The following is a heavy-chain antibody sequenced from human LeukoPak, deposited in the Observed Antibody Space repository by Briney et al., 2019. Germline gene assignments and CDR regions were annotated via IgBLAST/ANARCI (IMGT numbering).Heavy chain of an antibody. CDR3: ARDDQDDYYYDSSGFNFDY. V-gene: IGHV3-21*01. CDR1: GFTFSNAW. Sequence: GGSLRLSCAASGFTFSNAWMSWVRQAPGKGLEWVSSISSSSSYIYYADSVKGRFTISRDNAKNSLYLQMNSLRAEDTAVYYCARDDQDDYYYDSSGFNFDYWGQGTLVTVSS. CDR2: ISSSSSYI. D-gene: IGHD3-22*01. J-gene: IGHJ4*02.